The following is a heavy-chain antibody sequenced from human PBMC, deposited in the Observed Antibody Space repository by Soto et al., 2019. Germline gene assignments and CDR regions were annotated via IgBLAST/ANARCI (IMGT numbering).Heavy chain of an antibody. J-gene: IGHJ3*02. D-gene: IGHD3-22*01. V-gene: IGHV3-21*05. CDR1: GFTFSSYG. CDR2: ISSSSSYT. Sequence: GGSLRLSCAASGFTFSSYGMHWIRQAPGKGLEWVSYISSSSSYTNYADSVKGRFTISRDNAKNSLYLQMNSLRAEDTAVYYCARPTTSYYYDSSGAFDIWGQGTMVTVSS. CDR3: ARPTTSYYYDSSGAFDI.